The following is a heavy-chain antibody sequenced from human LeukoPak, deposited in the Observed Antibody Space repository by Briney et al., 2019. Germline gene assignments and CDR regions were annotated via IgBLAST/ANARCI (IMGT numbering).Heavy chain of an antibody. Sequence: TSETLSLTCAVYGGSFSGYYWSWIRQPPGKGLEWIGEINHSGSTNYNPSLKSRVTISVDTSKNQFSLKLDSVTAADTAVYYCARSSFPGSHFDYWGQGTLVTVSS. J-gene: IGHJ4*02. CDR2: INHSGST. CDR3: ARSSFPGSHFDY. CDR1: GGSFSGYY. V-gene: IGHV4-34*01.